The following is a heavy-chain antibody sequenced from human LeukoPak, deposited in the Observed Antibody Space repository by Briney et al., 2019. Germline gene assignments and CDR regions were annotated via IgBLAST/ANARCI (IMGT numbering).Heavy chain of an antibody. CDR2: IIPIFGTA. CDR3: ASMCSSTSCYREVSDY. J-gene: IGHJ4*02. CDR1: GGTFSSYA. Sequence: ASVKVSCKASGGTFSSYAISWVRQAPGQGLEWMGGIIPIFGTANYAQKFQGRVTITTDESTSTAYMELSSLRSEDTAVYYCASMCSSTSCYREVSDYWGQGTLVTVSS. D-gene: IGHD2-2*02. V-gene: IGHV1-69*05.